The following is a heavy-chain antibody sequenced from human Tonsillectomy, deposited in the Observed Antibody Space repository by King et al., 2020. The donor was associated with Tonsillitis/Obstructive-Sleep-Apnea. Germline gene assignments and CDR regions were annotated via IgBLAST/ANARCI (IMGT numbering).Heavy chain of an antibody. D-gene: IGHD3-3*01. V-gene: IGHV7-4-1*01. CDR3: ARGLRVGVSASWFDP. CDR2: INTNTGNP. CDR1: GYAFTKYA. J-gene: IGHJ5*02. Sequence: QLVQSGSELKKPGASVKVSCKASGYAFTKYAMHWVRQAPGQGLEWMGWINTNTGNPTYAQGFTGRFVFSLDTSVSTAYLQIDSLKAEDSAVYYCARGLRVGVSASWFDPWGQGTLVTVSS.